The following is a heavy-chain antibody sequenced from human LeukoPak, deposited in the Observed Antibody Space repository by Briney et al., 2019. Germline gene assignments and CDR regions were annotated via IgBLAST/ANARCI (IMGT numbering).Heavy chain of an antibody. CDR3: ARDTAMAPFDY. D-gene: IGHD5-18*01. V-gene: IGHV3-74*01. J-gene: IGHJ4*02. Sequence: PGGSLRPSCAASGFTFSSYWMHWVRQAPGKGLVWVSRINSDGSSTSYADSVKGRFTISRDNAKNTLYLQMNSLRAEDTAVYYCARDTAMAPFDYWGQGTLVTVSS. CDR1: GFTFSSYW. CDR2: INSDGSST.